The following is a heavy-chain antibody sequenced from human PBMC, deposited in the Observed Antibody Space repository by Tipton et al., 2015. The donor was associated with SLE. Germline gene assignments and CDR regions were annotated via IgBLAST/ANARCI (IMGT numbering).Heavy chain of an antibody. Sequence: TLSLTCTVSGGSISSGSYYWSWIRQPAGKGLEWIGYIYTSGSTNYNPSLKSRVTISVDTSKNQFSLKLSSVTAADTAVYYCAGSPNVDTAMDSFDYWGQGTLVTVSS. D-gene: IGHD5-18*01. V-gene: IGHV4-61*09. CDR2: IYTSGST. J-gene: IGHJ4*02. CDR1: GGSISSGSYY. CDR3: AGSPNVDTAMDSFDY.